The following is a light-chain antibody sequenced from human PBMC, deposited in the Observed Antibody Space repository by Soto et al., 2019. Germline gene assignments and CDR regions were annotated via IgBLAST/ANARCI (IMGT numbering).Light chain of an antibody. J-gene: IGKJ5*01. Sequence: EIVMTQSPATLSVSPGERATLSCRAAQGVTTNFAWYQQKSGQSPRLLIYDVSIRATGVPARFSGTGSETDFTLTISGLQSEDSAIYFCQQYNNWPFSFGQGTRL. CDR2: DVS. CDR1: QGVTTN. CDR3: QQYNNWPFS. V-gene: IGKV3-15*01.